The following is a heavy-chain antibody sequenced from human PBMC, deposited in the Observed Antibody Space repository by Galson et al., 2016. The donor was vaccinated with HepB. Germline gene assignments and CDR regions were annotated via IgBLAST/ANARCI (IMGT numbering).Heavy chain of an antibody. Sequence: SLRLSCAGSGFTFATYPMSWVRQAPGKGLEWVSGIRGSGGGIDYADSVKGRFTISRDNSKNTLYLQMSSLRAEDTAVYYCAKERGSGLTMVRGVLDPFDIWGHGTLVTVSA. CDR2: IRGSGGGI. CDR1: GFTFATYP. D-gene: IGHD3-10*01. CDR3: AKERGSGLTMVRGVLDPFDI. V-gene: IGHV3-23*01. J-gene: IGHJ3*02.